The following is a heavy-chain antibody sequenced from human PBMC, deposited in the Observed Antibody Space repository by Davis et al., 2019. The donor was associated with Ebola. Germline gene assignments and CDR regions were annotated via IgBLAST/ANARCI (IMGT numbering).Heavy chain of an antibody. J-gene: IGHJ4*02. CDR3: ARPGYSSSWYDY. D-gene: IGHD6-13*01. CDR2: IYYIGST. Sequence: SETLSLTCTVSGGSISSYFWSWIRQPPGKGLEWIGYIYYIGSTNYNPSLKSRVTISVDTSKNQFSLKLSSVTAADTAVYYCARPGYSSSWYDYWGQGTLVTVSS. V-gene: IGHV4-59*08. CDR1: GGSISSYF.